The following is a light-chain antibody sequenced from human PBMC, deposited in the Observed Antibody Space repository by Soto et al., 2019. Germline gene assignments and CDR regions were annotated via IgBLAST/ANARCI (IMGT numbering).Light chain of an antibody. Sequence: DIQMTQSPSSVSASVGDSVTITCRASQDIGSWLAWYQQKPGKAPKLLIYAASTLQSGVPLRFSGSGSGKDFTFTINSLQPEDFAIYYCQQANSVPPITFGQGTRLEIK. CDR1: QDIGSW. J-gene: IGKJ5*01. CDR3: QQANSVPPIT. CDR2: AAS. V-gene: IGKV1-12*01.